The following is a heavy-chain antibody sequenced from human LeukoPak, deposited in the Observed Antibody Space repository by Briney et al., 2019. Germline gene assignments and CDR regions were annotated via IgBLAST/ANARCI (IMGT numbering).Heavy chain of an antibody. CDR2: IRSKANSYAT. Sequence: GGSPRLSCAASGFTFSGSAMHWVRQASGKGLEWVGRIRSKANSYATAYAASVKGRFTISRDDSKNTAYLQMNSLKTEDTAVYFCTRHELDGRQAVWGQGTLVTVSS. D-gene: IGHD5-24*01. CDR1: GFTFSGSA. CDR3: TRHELDGRQAV. V-gene: IGHV3-73*01. J-gene: IGHJ4*02.